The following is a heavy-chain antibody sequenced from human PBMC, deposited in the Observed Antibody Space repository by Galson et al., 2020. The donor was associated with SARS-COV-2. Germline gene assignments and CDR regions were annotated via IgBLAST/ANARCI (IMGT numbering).Heavy chain of an antibody. CDR2: IIPIFGTA. CDR1: GGTFSSYA. V-gene: IGHV1-69*13. D-gene: IGHD3-22*01. Sequence: SVKVSCKASGGTFSSYAISWVRQAPGQGLEWMGGIIPIFGTANYAQKFQGRVTITADESTSTAYMELSSLRSEDTAVYYCARDNYDSSGYYLYYFDYWGQGTLVTVSS. J-gene: IGHJ4*02. CDR3: ARDNYDSSGYYLYYFDY.